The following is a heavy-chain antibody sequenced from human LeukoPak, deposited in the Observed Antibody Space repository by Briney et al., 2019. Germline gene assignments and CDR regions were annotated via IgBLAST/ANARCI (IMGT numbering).Heavy chain of an antibody. CDR2: LYSGGST. CDR1: GFTFRSYA. CDR3: ARDRGFD. J-gene: IGHJ4*02. Sequence: TGGSLRLSCAASGFTFRSYAMSWVRQAPGKGLEWVSVLYSGGSTYYADSVKGRFTISRDNSKNTLYLQMNSLRVEDTAVYYCARDRGFDWGQGTLVTVSA. D-gene: IGHD3-10*01. V-gene: IGHV3-66*01.